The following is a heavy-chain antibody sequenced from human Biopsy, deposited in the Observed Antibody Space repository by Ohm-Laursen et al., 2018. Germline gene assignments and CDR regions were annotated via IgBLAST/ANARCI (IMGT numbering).Heavy chain of an antibody. V-gene: IGHV4-59*01. CDR2: IYYRGST. J-gene: IGHJ5*02. CDR1: GGSISSYY. CDR3: ARGSPRRVSIFEASIYWFDT. Sequence: TLSLTCTVSGGSISSYYWNWIRQPPGKGLEWVGYIYYRGSTNYNPSLKSRVTISVDKSKNQFSLKLYSVTAADTAVYYCARGSPRRVSIFEASIYWFDTWGQGTLVTVSS. D-gene: IGHD6-6*01.